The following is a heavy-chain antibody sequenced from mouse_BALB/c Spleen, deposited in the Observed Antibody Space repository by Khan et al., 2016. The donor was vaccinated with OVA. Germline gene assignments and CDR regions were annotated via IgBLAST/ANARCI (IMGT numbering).Heavy chain of an antibody. V-gene: IGHV5-6*02. CDR2: ISSGGDYT. CDR1: GFSFSSYS. CDR3: ASHLTGSFAY. Sequence: EVMLVESGGDLVRPGGSLKLSCAASGFSFSSYSMSWVRQTPDKRLEWVATISSGGDYTYSPDSVKGRFTISRDNAKNTLYLHMSSLTSEDTARYYGASHLTGSFAYWGQGTLVTVSA. D-gene: IGHD4-1*01. J-gene: IGHJ3*01.